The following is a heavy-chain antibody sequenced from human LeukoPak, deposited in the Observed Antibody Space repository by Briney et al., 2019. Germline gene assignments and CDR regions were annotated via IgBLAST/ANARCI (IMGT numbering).Heavy chain of an antibody. CDR2: IYTSGST. D-gene: IGHD6-13*01. V-gene: IGHV4-61*02. J-gene: IGHJ6*04. CDR1: GGSISSGSYY. CDR3: ARAFHGRGYSSSWYFSGPDQWMDV. Sequence: ASETLSLTCTVSGGSISSGSYYWSWTRQPAGKGLEWIGRIYTSGSTNYNPSLKSRVTISVDTSKNQFSLKLSSVTAADTAVYYCARAFHGRGYSSSWYFSGPDQWMDVWGKGTTVTVSS.